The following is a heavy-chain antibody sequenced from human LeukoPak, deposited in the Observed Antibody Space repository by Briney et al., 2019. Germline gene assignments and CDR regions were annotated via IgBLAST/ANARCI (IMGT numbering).Heavy chain of an antibody. D-gene: IGHD3-10*01. CDR2: IYYTGST. Sequence: SSETLSLTCTVSGGSISSSSYYWGWIRQPPGKGLEWIANIYYTGSTYYNPSLKSRVTMSVDTSKNQFSLKLTSVTVADTAVYYCARQGGYYGSGSYSWGQGTLVTVSS. CDR1: GGSISSSSYY. V-gene: IGHV4-39*01. CDR3: ARQGGYYGSGSYS. J-gene: IGHJ5*02.